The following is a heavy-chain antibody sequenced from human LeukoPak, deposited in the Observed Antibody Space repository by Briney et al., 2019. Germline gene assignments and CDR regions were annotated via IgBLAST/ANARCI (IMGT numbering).Heavy chain of an antibody. D-gene: IGHD4-23*01. CDR2: IYPVDFDT. V-gene: IGHV5-51*01. CDR3: ARHIPKPTVVKRGSYCYTDV. Sequence: GESLKISCKGSGSRFTSYWIAWVRQMPPKGMEWMGIIYPVDFDTRYSPSFPGQETLSADKPTSTASPQRCTLKPSDTLLYYCARHIPKPTVVKRGSYCYTDVWRKGTTVTVSS. J-gene: IGHJ6*03. CDR1: GSRFTSYW.